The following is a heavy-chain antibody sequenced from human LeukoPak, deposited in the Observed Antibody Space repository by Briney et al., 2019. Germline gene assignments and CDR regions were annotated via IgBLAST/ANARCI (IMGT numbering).Heavy chain of an antibody. CDR1: GFTFDDYA. CDR2: ISWNSGSI. D-gene: IGHD6-13*01. CDR3: AKDHISSSWYHYYGMDV. Sequence: GGSLRLSCAASGFTFDDYAMHWVRQAPGKGLEWVSGISWNSGSIGYADSVKGRFTISRDNAKNSLYLQMNSLRAEDTALYYCAKDHISSSWYHYYGMDVWGQGTTVTVSS. V-gene: IGHV3-9*01. J-gene: IGHJ6*02.